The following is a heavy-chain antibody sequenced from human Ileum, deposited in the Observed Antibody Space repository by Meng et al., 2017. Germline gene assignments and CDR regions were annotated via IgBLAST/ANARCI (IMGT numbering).Heavy chain of an antibody. Sequence: LNQWGAGLLKPSETLSLPCAVFGGSFNDYYWSWVRQSPGKGLEWIGQIHHSGRTNYKSSLERRVTISVDTSKSQFSLKLTSVTAADTAMYYCVRGPARETHDFDYWGQGALVTVSS. CDR2: IHHSGRT. CDR1: GGSFNDYY. CDR3: VRGPARETHDFDY. D-gene: IGHD1-26*01. J-gene: IGHJ4*02. V-gene: IGHV4-34*01.